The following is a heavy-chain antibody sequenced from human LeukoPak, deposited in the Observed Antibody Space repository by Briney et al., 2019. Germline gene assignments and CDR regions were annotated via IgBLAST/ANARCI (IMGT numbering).Heavy chain of an antibody. J-gene: IGHJ4*02. Sequence: GRSLRLSCAASGFTFSGYWMSWVRQAPGKGLEWVANIKQDGSEKYYVDSMKGRFSISRDNAKNSLYLQMNSLRAEDTAVYYCARLISTADYWGQGTLVAVSS. CDR2: IKQDGSEK. V-gene: IGHV3-7*01. CDR1: GFTFSGYW. D-gene: IGHD2/OR15-2a*01. CDR3: ARLISTADY.